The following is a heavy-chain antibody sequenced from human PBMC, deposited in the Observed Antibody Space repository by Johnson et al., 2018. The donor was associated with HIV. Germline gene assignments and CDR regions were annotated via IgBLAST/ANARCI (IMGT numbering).Heavy chain of an antibody. J-gene: IGHJ3*02. D-gene: IGHD3-22*01. Sequence: VRLVEFGGGLVQPGRSLRLSCAASGFTFDDYAMHWVRQAPGKGLEWVSGISWNSGSIGYADSVKGRFTISRDNAKNSLYLQMNSLRAEDTALYYCAKVLTHDYDSSGYYYNAFDIWGQGTMVTVSS. V-gene: IGHV3-9*01. CDR1: GFTFDDYA. CDR3: AKVLTHDYDSSGYYYNAFDI. CDR2: ISWNSGSI.